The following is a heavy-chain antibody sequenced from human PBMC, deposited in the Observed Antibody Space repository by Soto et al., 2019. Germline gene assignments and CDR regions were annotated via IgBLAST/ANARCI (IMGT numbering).Heavy chain of an antibody. CDR3: VRRQVSATGIDWFDP. V-gene: IGHV1-3*01. CDR2: INAANGDT. D-gene: IGHD6-13*01. CDR1: GYTFINYG. Sequence: ASVKVSCKASGYTFINYGLHWVRQAPGQRLEWMGWINAANGDTKYSPKFQGSVTITRDTSASTAYMELSSLRSEDTAVYYCVRRQVSATGIDWFDPWGQGTLVTVSS. J-gene: IGHJ5*02.